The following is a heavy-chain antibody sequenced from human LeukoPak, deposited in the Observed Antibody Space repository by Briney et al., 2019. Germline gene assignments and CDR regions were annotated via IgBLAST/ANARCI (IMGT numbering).Heavy chain of an antibody. D-gene: IGHD3-22*01. Sequence: ASVKVSCKASGNTFTGYYMHWVRQAPGQGLEWMGWINPNGGGTNYAQKFQGRVTMTRDTSISTAYMELSSLRSDDTAVYYCCMIRTPSDPWGQGTLVTVSS. CDR3: CMIRTPSDP. CDR2: INPNGGGT. CDR1: GNTFTGYY. V-gene: IGHV1-2*02. J-gene: IGHJ5*02.